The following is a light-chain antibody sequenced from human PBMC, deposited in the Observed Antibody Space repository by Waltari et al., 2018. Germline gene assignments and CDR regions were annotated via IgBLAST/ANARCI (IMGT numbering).Light chain of an antibody. CDR3: QQYNNWPLA. J-gene: IGKJ5*01. V-gene: IGKV3-15*01. Sequence: ERVMTQSPATLSGSPGERVTLSCRASQSVVINLAWYQQKPGQAPRLLIYDTSTRATGIPDRFSGSGSGTEFTLTISSLQSEDFAVYYCQQYNNWPLAFGQGTRLEIK. CDR1: QSVVIN. CDR2: DTS.